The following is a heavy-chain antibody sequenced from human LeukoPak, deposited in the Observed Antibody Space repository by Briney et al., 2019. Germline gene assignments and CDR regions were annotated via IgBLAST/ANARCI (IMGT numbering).Heavy chain of an antibody. CDR1: GGSISSYY. V-gene: IGHV4-59*12. CDR3: AKSSGYGLIDI. J-gene: IGHJ3*02. CDR2: IYYSGST. D-gene: IGHD3-22*01. Sequence: PSETLSLTCTVSGGSISSYYWSWIRQPPGKGLEWIGYIYYSGSTNYNPSLKSRVTISVDTSKNQLSLKLTSVTAADTAVYCCAKSSGYGLIDIWGQGTMVTVSS.